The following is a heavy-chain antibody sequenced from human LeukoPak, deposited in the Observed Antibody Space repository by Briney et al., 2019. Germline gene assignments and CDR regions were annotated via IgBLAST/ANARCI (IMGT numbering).Heavy chain of an antibody. D-gene: IGHD3-9*01. J-gene: IGHJ4*02. CDR3: ASSGYFDWLYHLGSHRDY. CDR2: ISSSSSYI. CDR1: GFTFSSYS. V-gene: IGHV3-21*01. Sequence: GGSLRLSCAASGFTFSSYSMNWVRQAPGKGLEWVSSISSSSSYIYYADSVKGRFTISRDNAKNSLYLQMNSLRAEDTAVYYCASSGYFDWLYHLGSHRDYWGQGTLVTVSS.